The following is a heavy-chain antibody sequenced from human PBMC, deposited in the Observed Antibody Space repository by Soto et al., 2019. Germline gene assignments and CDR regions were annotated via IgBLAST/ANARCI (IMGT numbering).Heavy chain of an antibody. CDR1: GHLFNNHW. J-gene: IGHJ5*02. D-gene: IGHD5-18*01. CDR3: GRGYIDSGQGYDL. V-gene: IGHV5-51*01. CDR2: IFTRDSET. Sequence: GQSLKISCRGPGHLFNNHWIGWVRQTPGKGLEWMGLIFTRDSETKTSPSSQRHLSFSVDNSINTVYLQWTSLNTTDTGIYLCGRGYIDSGQGYDLWGQGTLVTVSS.